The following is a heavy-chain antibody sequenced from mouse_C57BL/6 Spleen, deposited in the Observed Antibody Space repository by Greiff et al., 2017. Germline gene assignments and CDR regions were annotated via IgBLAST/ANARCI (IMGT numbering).Heavy chain of an antibody. CDR2: INPNNGGT. J-gene: IGHJ3*01. V-gene: IGHV1-26*01. D-gene: IGHD1-1*01. CDR1: GYTFTDYY. CDR3: ARSPYYSPFAY. Sequence: VQLQQSGPELVKPGASVKISCKASGYTFTDYYMNWVKQSHGKSLEWIGDINPNNGGTSYNQKFKGKATLTVDKSSSTAYMELRSLTSEDSAVYYCARSPYYSPFAYWGQGTLVTVSA.